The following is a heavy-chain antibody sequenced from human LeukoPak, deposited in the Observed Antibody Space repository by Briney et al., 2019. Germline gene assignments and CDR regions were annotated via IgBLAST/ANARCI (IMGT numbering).Heavy chain of an antibody. CDR1: GGTFSSYT. D-gene: IGHD6-13*01. Sequence: SVKVSCKASGGTFSSYTISWVRQAPGQGLEWMGRIIPILGTANYAQKFQGRVTITADKSTSTAYMELSSLRSEDTAVYYCARDPLAAAHGYYYYGMDVWGQGTTVTVSS. J-gene: IGHJ6*02. V-gene: IGHV1-69*08. CDR3: ARDPLAAAHGYYYYGMDV. CDR2: IIPILGTA.